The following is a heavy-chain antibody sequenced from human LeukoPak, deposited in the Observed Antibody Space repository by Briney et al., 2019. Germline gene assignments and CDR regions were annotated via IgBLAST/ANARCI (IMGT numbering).Heavy chain of an antibody. V-gene: IGHV3-48*03. CDR1: GFTFSSYE. Sequence: GGSLRPSCAASGFTFSSYEMNWVRQAPGKGLEWVSYISSSGSTIYYADSLKGRFTISRDNAKNSLYLQMNSLRAEDTAVYYCARVEESASFDPWGQGTLVTVSS. D-gene: IGHD3-3*01. J-gene: IGHJ5*02. CDR3: ARVEESASFDP. CDR2: ISSSGSTI.